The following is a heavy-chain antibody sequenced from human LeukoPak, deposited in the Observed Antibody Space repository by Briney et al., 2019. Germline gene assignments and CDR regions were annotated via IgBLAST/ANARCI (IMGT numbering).Heavy chain of an antibody. CDR3: TRSWIQLWTPDFDH. Sequence: LRASVKVSCKASGYTFSGHYLHWVRQAPGQGLEWMGRINPNSGGTKYAQKFRNRVTMTSDTSVSTAYMELNGLRSDDTAIYYCTRSWIQLWTPDFDHWGQGTLVTVSS. D-gene: IGHD5-18*01. V-gene: IGHV1-2*06. CDR2: INPNSGGT. J-gene: IGHJ4*02. CDR1: GYTFSGHY.